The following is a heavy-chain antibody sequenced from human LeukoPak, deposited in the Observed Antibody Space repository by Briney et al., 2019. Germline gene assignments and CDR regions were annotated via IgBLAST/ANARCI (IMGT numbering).Heavy chain of an antibody. CDR1: GGSFSGYY. V-gene: IGHV4-34*01. CDR2: INHSGST. CDR3: ASDPYSSGNDY. Sequence: SETLSLTCAVYGGSFSGYYWSWIRQPPGKGLEWIGEINHSGSTNYNPSLKSRVTISVDTSKNQFSLKLSPVTAADTAVYYCASDPYSSGNDYWGQGTLVTVSS. D-gene: IGHD6-19*01. J-gene: IGHJ4*02.